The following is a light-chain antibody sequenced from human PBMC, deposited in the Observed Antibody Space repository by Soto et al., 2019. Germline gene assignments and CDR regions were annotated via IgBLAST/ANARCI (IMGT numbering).Light chain of an antibody. V-gene: IGLV2-14*01. Sequence: QSVLTQPASVSGSPGQSITISCTGSGRDIGAYDYVSWYQQHPGKAPKLLIYGVKNRPSGVSYRFSTSTSGNTASLTVSGLQAEDEGTYYCSSYGGYNNVVFGTGTKVTVL. J-gene: IGLJ1*01. CDR3: SSYGGYNNVV. CDR2: GVK. CDR1: GRDIGAYDY.